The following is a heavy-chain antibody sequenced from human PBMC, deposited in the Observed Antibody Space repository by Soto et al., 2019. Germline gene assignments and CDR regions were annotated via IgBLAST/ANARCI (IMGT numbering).Heavy chain of an antibody. V-gene: IGHV3-23*01. CDR1: GFTFNNYA. CDR3: AKDRLAGNFDY. J-gene: IGHJ4*02. Sequence: GGSLILSCAASGFTFNNYAMNWVRQAPGKGLEWIATISATGGSTYYADSVKGRFTISRDNSKNTLYLQMNGLRVEDTAVYYCAKDRLAGNFDYWGQGTQVTVSS. CDR2: ISATGGST.